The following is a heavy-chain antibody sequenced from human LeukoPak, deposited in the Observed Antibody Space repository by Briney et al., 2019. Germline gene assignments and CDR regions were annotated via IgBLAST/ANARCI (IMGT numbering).Heavy chain of an antibody. J-gene: IGHJ6*02. Sequence: PGGSLRLSCAASGFTFSSYGMHWVRQAPGKGLEWVAVIWYDGSNKYYADSVKGRFTISRDNSKNTLYLQMNSLRAEDTAVYYCARGGPERLAYGMDVWGQGTTVTVSS. CDR1: GFTFSSYG. V-gene: IGHV3-33*01. D-gene: IGHD6-25*01. CDR3: ARGGPERLAYGMDV. CDR2: IWYDGSNK.